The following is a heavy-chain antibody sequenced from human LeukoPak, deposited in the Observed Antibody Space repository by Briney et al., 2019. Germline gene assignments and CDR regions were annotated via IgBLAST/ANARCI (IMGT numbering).Heavy chain of an antibody. V-gene: IGHV4-4*07. CDR1: GGSISSYY. Sequence: KPSETLSLTCTVSGGSISSYYWSWIRQPAGKGLEWIGRIYSSGSTNYNPSLKSRVSMSVDTSKNQFSLKLTSVTAADTAVYYCARGGKATVVTMWGQGILVTVS. D-gene: IGHD4-23*01. CDR3: ARGGKATVVTM. J-gene: IGHJ4*02. CDR2: IYSSGST.